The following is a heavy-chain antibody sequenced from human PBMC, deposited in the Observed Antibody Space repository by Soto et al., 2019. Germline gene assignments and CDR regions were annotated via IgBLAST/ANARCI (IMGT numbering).Heavy chain of an antibody. CDR1: GFNLNTYS. CDR2: ILYDGSKK. V-gene: IGHV3-30*03. D-gene: IGHD3-16*01. J-gene: IGHJ4*02. Sequence: PGGSLGLSCVASGFNLNTYSIYWVRQAPGKGLQWVAQILYDGSKKHYADSVRGRFTITRDNSKNTVYLQMDSLRVDDTAMYYCVRDLALMADYWGQGTLVTVSS. CDR3: VRDLALMADY.